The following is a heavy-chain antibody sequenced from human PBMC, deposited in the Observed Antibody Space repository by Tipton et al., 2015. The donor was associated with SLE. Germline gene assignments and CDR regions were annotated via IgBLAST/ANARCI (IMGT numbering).Heavy chain of an antibody. V-gene: IGHV4-4*07. Sequence: TLSLTCTVSGGSISSYYRSWIRQPAGKGLEWIGRIYISGSTNYNPSLKSRVTMSVDTSKNQFSLKLSSVTAADTAVYYCARDYRGLGATTWFDPWGQGTLVTVSS. CDR2: IYISGST. J-gene: IGHJ5*02. D-gene: IGHD1-26*01. CDR1: GGSISSYY. CDR3: ARDYRGLGATTWFDP.